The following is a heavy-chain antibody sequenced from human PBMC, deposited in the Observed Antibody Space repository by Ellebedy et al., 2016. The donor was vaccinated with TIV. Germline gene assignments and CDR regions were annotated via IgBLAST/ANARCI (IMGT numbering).Heavy chain of an antibody. D-gene: IGHD3-10*01. CDR2: IHSDGSTK. Sequence: GESLKISCAASGFTFSTYGMHWVRQAPGKGLEWMAFIHSDGSTKFYADSVKGRFTISRDNSKNTLYLQMNNLRVEDTAVYYCSSAPSGLFDYWGQGTLVTVSS. CDR1: GFTFSTYG. CDR3: SSAPSGLFDY. J-gene: IGHJ4*02. V-gene: IGHV3-30*02.